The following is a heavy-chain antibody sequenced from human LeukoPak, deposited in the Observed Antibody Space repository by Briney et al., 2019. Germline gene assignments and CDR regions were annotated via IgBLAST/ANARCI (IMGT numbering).Heavy chain of an antibody. D-gene: IGHD2-2*01. Sequence: GGSLRLSCAASGFTFSSYSMNWVRQAPGKGLEWVSSISSSSSYIYYADSVKGRLTISRDNAKNSLYLQINSLRAEDTAVYYCAREVVVPGAMISWQEDYYYYMDVWGKGTTVTVSS. CDR2: ISSSSSYI. V-gene: IGHV3-21*01. J-gene: IGHJ6*03. CDR3: AREVVVPGAMISWQEDYYYYMDV. CDR1: GFTFSSYS.